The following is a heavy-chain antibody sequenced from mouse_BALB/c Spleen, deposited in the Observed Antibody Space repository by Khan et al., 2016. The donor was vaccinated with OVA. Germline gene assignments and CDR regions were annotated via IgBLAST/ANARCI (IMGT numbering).Heavy chain of an antibody. J-gene: IGHJ4*01. CDR2: ISNGGGNN. V-gene: IGHV5-12*02. CDR1: GFTFSDYY. CDR3: ARHGDGKGEAMDH. Sequence: EVELVESGGGLVQPGGSLKLSCATSGFTFSDYYMYWFRQTPEKSLEWVAYISNGGGNNYHPDTVKGRFTIYRDNAKNTLYLQMRRLTSDDTALEYYARHGDGKGEAMDHWGQGTSVTVSS. D-gene: IGHD2-1*01.